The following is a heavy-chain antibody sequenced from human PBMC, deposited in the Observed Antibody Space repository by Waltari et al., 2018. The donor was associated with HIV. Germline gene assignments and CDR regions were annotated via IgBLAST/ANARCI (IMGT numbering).Heavy chain of an antibody. D-gene: IGHD4-17*01. CDR3: ASIFGDHESPLY. Sequence: EVQLVQSGAEVKKPGESLKISCKGSGYSFTSYWIGWVRQMPGKGLEWMAIIEPCDFATSHAPPVHGQVTISTDKYISTAYLQWRSLKDSDTAMYDCASIFGDHESPLYWGQGTLVTVSS. J-gene: IGHJ4*02. CDR1: GYSFTSYW. CDR2: IEPCDFAT. V-gene: IGHV5-51*03.